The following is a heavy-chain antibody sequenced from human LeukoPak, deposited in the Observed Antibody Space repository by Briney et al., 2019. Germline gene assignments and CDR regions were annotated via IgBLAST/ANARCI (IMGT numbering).Heavy chain of an antibody. V-gene: IGHV1-18*01. CDR2: ISAYNGNT. D-gene: IGHD3-10*01. J-gene: IGHJ4*02. Sequence: ASVKVSCKASGYTFTSYGISWVRQAPGQGLEWMGWISAYNGNTNYAQKLQGRVTMTTDTSTSTAYMELRSLRSDDTAVYYCARVPLLLLRFGEYQFWGQGTLVTVSS. CDR3: ARVPLLLLRFGEYQF. CDR1: GYTFTSYG.